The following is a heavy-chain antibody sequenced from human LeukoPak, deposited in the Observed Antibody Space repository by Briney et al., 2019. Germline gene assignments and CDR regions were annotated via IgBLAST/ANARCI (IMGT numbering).Heavy chain of an antibody. CDR1: GGSISSGGYY. Sequence: PSETLSLTCTVSGGSISSGGYYWSWIRQHPGKGLEWTGYIYYSGSTYYNPSLKSRVTISVDTSKNQFSLKLSSVTAADTAVYYCARSVSYCSSTSCYGINFDYWGQGTLVTVSS. CDR2: IYYSGST. D-gene: IGHD2-2*01. J-gene: IGHJ4*02. V-gene: IGHV4-31*03. CDR3: ARSVSYCSSTSCYGINFDY.